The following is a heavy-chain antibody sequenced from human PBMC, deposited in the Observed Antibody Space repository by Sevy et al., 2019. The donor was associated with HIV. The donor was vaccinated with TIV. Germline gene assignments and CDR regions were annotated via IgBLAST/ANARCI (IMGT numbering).Heavy chain of an antibody. Sequence: GGSLRLSCVASGFTFSRYWMSWVRQAPGKGLEWVANIKQDGSEKYYVDTVKGRFTISRENAKNSLYLQMNRLRADDTAVYYCAGEGYDSDSSGSSDYWGQGTLVTVSS. J-gene: IGHJ4*02. CDR2: IKQDGSEK. V-gene: IGHV3-7*03. CDR3: AGEGYDSDSSGSSDY. D-gene: IGHD3-22*01. CDR1: GFTFSRYW.